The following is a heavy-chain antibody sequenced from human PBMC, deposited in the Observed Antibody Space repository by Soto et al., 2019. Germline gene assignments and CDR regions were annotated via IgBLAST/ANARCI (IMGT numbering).Heavy chain of an antibody. J-gene: IGHJ4*02. CDR3: ARDPGSSGYEDY. V-gene: IGHV3-33*01. D-gene: IGHD5-12*01. Sequence: GGSLRLSCAASGFTFSSYGMHWDREAPGKGLEWVAVIWYDGSKKYHADSVKGRFTISRDNSKNTLYLQMNSLRAEDTAVYYCARDPGSSGYEDYWGQGTLVTVSS. CDR2: IWYDGSKK. CDR1: GFTFSSYG.